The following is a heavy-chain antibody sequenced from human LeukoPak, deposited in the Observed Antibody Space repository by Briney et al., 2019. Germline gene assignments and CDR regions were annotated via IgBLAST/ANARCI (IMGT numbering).Heavy chain of an antibody. CDR1: GFTFSSYN. CDR3: AREGRGYSFD. Sequence: PGGSLRLSCAASGFTFSSYNMNWVRQAPGKGLEWVSSISSSSSNIYYADSVKGRFTISRDNAKNSLYLQMNSLRVDDTAIYYCAREGRGYSFDWGQGILVTVSS. J-gene: IGHJ4*01. V-gene: IGHV3-21*01. D-gene: IGHD5-18*01. CDR2: ISSSSSNI.